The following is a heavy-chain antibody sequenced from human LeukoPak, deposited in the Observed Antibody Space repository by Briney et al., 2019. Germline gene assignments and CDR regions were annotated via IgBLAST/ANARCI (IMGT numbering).Heavy chain of an antibody. CDR1: GFTFSSYA. CDR3: AKDVRFSSYYFDY. Sequence: GGSLRLSCAASGFTFSSYAMSWVRQAPGKGLEWVSAISGSGGSTYYADSVKGRFTISRDNSRNTLYLQMNSLRAEDTAVYYCAKDVRFSSYYFDYWGQGTLVTVSS. D-gene: IGHD6-13*01. CDR2: ISGSGGST. V-gene: IGHV3-23*01. J-gene: IGHJ4*02.